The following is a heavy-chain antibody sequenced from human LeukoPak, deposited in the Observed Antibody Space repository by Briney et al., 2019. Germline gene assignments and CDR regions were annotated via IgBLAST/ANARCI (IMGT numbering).Heavy chain of an antibody. CDR3: ARDRDYDSSGYYFDVFDI. D-gene: IGHD3-22*01. CDR1: GGSISSGSYY. CDR2: IYYSGST. Sequence: SETLSLTCTVSGGSISSGSYYWGWIRQPPGKGLEWIGSIYYSGSTYYNPSLKSRVTISVDTSKNQFSLKLSSVTAADTAVYYCARDRDYDSSGYYFDVFDIWGQGTMVTVSS. J-gene: IGHJ3*02. V-gene: IGHV4-39*07.